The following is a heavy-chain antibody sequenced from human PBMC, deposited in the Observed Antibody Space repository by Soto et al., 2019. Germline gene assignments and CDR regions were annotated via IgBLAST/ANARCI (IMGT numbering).Heavy chain of an antibody. CDR1: GFTFSNAW. Sequence: GGSLRLSCAASGFTFSNAWMSWVRQAPGKGLEWVGRIKSKTDGGTTDYAAPVKGRFTISRDDSKNTLYLQMNSLKTEDTAVYYCTTGKAITMVRGAPLDYYFDYWGQGTLVTVSS. J-gene: IGHJ4*02. CDR2: IKSKTDGGTT. D-gene: IGHD3-10*01. CDR3: TTGKAITMVRGAPLDYYFDY. V-gene: IGHV3-15*01.